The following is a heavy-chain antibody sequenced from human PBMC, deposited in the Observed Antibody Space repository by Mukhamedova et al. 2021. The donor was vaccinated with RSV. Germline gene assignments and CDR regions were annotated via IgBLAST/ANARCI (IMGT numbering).Heavy chain of an antibody. CDR3: AKETPDSSGWYVGFDY. CDR2: ISYDGSNK. Sequence: VRQAPGKGLEWAAVISYDGSNKYYADSVKGRFTISRDNSKNTLYLQMNSLRAEDTAVYYCAKETPDSSGWYVGFDYWGQGTLVT. J-gene: IGHJ4*02. D-gene: IGHD6-19*01. V-gene: IGHV3-30*18.